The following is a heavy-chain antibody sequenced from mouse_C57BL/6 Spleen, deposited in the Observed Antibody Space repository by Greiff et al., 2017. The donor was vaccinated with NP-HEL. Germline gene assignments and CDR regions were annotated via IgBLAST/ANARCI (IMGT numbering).Heavy chain of an antibody. CDR1: GYTFTDYN. V-gene: IGHV1-18*01. Sequence: EVQLQQSGPELVKPGASVKIPCKASGYTFTDYNMDWVKQSHGKSLEWIGDINPNNGGTIYNQKFKGKATLTVDKSSSTAYMELRSLTSEDTAVYYCARAPITTVGATMNYAMDYWGQGTSVTVSS. CDR3: ARAPITTVGATMNYAMDY. CDR2: INPNNGGT. J-gene: IGHJ4*01. D-gene: IGHD1-1*01.